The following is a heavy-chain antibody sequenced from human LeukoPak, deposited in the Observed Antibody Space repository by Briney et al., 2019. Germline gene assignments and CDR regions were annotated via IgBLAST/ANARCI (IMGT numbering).Heavy chain of an antibody. V-gene: IGHV3-21*01. J-gene: IGHJ4*02. CDR3: ARGRIAAAEY. CDR1: GFTFSSYS. CDR2: ISSSSSYI. D-gene: IGHD6-13*01. Sequence: TGGSLRLSCAASGFTFSSYSMNWVRRAPGKGLEWVSSISSSSSYIYYADSVKGRFTISRDNAKNSLYLQMNSLRAEDTAVYYCARGRIAAAEYWGQGTLVTVSS.